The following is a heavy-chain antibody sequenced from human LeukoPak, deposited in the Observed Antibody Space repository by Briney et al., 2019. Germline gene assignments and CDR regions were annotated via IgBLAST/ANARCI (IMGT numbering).Heavy chain of an antibody. D-gene: IGHD3-16*02. CDR1: GGSFSGYY. CDR2: INRSGST. V-gene: IGHV4-34*01. J-gene: IGHJ6*03. CDR3: ARSMSAPVKGHYYYYMDV. Sequence: SETLSLTCAVYGGSFSGYYWSWIRQPPGKGLEWIGEINRSGSTNYNPSLKSRVTISVDTSKNQFSLKLSSVTAADTAVYYCARSMSAPVKGHYYYYMDVWGKGTTVTISS.